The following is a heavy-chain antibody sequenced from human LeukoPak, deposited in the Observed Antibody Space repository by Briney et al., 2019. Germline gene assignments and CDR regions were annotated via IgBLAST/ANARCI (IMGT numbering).Heavy chain of an antibody. CDR2: INPNSGGT. CDR1: GYTFTSYY. D-gene: IGHD3-10*01. Sequence: ASVKVSCKASGYTFTSYYMHWVRQAPGQGLEWMGWINPNSGGTNYAQKFQGRVTMTRDTSISTAYMELSRLRSDDTAVYYCARGIRGVISRYYYYMDVWGKGTTVTVSS. J-gene: IGHJ6*03. V-gene: IGHV1-2*02. CDR3: ARGIRGVISRYYYYMDV.